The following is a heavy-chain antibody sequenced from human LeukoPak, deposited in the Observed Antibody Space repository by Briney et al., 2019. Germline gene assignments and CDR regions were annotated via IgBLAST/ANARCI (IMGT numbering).Heavy chain of an antibody. CDR1: GYTLTELS. Sequence: ASVKVSCKVFGYTLTELSMHWVRQAPGKGLEWMGGFDPEDGETIYAQKFQGRVTMTEDTSTDTAYMELSSLRSEDTAVYYCATSSLSYYYDSSGYSFSFDYWGQGTLVTVSS. J-gene: IGHJ4*02. V-gene: IGHV1-24*01. CDR3: ATSSLSYYYDSSGYSFSFDY. CDR2: FDPEDGET. D-gene: IGHD3-22*01.